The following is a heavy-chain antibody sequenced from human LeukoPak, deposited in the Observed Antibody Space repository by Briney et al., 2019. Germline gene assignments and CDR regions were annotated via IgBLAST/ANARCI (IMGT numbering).Heavy chain of an antibody. J-gene: IGHJ4*02. CDR2: INPNSGGT. CDR3: ASAFTAMENFDY. D-gene: IGHD5-18*01. Sequence: ASVKVSFKASGYTFTGYYMHWVRQAPGQGLEWMGWINPNSGGTNYAQKFQGRVTMTRDTSISTAYMELSRLRSDDAAVYYCASAFTAMENFDYWGQGTLVTVSS. CDR1: GYTFTGYY. V-gene: IGHV1-2*02.